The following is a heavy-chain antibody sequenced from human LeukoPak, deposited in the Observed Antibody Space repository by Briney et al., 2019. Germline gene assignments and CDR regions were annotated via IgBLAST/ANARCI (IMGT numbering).Heavy chain of an antibody. V-gene: IGHV1-69*10. D-gene: IGHD3-10*01. CDR3: ASGPVRGVIMHDLYDY. CDR2: IIPILGTA. J-gene: IGHJ4*02. Sequence: SVKVSCKASGGTLSSYAISWVRQASGQGLEWMGGIIPILGTANYAQKFQGRVTITADKSTSTAYMELSSLRSEDTAVYYCASGPVRGVIMHDLYDYWGQGTLVTVSS. CDR1: GGTLSSYA.